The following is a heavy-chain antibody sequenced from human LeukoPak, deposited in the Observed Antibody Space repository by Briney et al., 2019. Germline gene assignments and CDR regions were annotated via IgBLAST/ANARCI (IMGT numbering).Heavy chain of an antibody. V-gene: IGHV4-30-4*08. CDR3: ARVDSSSSNRYFDY. D-gene: IGHD6-13*01. J-gene: IGHJ4*02. CDR2: IYYSGST. Sequence: SQTLPLTCTVSGGSISSGDYYWSWIRQPPGKGLEWIGYIYYSGSTYYNPSLKSRVTISVDTSKNQFSLKLSSVTAADTAVYYCARVDSSSSNRYFDYWGQGTLVTVSS. CDR1: GGSISSGDYY.